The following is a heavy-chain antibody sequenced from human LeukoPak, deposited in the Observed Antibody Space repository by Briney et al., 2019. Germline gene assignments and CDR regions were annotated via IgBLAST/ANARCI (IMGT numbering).Heavy chain of an antibody. CDR2: ISGSGGST. J-gene: IGHJ4*02. V-gene: IGHV3-23*01. CDR1: GFTVSSNY. D-gene: IGHD4-17*01. Sequence: QPGGSLRLSCAASGFTVSSNYMSWVRQAPGKGLEWVSAISGSGGSTYYADSVKGRFTISRDNSKNTLYLQMNSLRAEDTAVYYCARAIDYGYPGGYWGQGTLVTVSS. CDR3: ARAIDYGYPGGY.